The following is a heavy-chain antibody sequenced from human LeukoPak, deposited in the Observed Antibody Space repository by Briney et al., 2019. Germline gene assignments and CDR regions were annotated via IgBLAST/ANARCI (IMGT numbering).Heavy chain of an antibody. Sequence: SETLSLTCTVSGGSISGYYWGWIRQPPGKRLEWIGTIFYSGDTYYSPSLKSRVTISVDTSKNQFSLKLSSVTAADTAVYYCARNHCSGGKCFLSYFDYWGQGTLVTVSS. CDR2: IFYSGDT. CDR3: ARNHCSGGKCFLSYFDY. V-gene: IGHV4-39*01. J-gene: IGHJ4*02. CDR1: GGSISGYY. D-gene: IGHD2-15*01.